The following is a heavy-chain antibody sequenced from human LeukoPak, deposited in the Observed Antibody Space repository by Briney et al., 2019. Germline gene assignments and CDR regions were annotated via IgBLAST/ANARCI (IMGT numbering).Heavy chain of an antibody. CDR3: ARGILWFGELSSNRDYYYYMDV. CDR2: IIPIFGTA. J-gene: IGHJ6*03. D-gene: IGHD3-10*01. Sequence: GASVKVSCKASGGTFSSYAISWVRQAPGQGLEWMGGIIPIFGTANYAQKFQGRVTITADKSTSTAYMELSSLRSEDTAVYYCARGILWFGELSSNRDYYYYMDVWGKGTTVTVSS. CDR1: GGTFSSYA. V-gene: IGHV1-69*06.